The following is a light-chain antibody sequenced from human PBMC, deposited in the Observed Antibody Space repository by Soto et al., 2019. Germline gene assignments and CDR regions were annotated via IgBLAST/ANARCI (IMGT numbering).Light chain of an antibody. V-gene: IGLV2-14*01. CDR2: DVN. CDR1: SSDVGGYNC. Sequence: QSALTQPASVSGSPGQSITISCAGTSSDVGGYNCVSWYQQHPGRAPKLLIIDVNNRPSGVSNRFSGSKSGNTASLTISGLQAEDEADYYCSSCTTSNTFVFGTGTQLTVL. CDR3: SSCTTSNTFV. J-gene: IGLJ1*01.